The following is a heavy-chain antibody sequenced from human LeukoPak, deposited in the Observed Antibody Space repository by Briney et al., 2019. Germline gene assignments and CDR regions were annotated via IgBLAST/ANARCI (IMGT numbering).Heavy chain of an antibody. D-gene: IGHD5-12*01. V-gene: IGHV3-11*01. CDR2: IGTDGSSE. Sequence: GGSLRLSCAASRFIFSNYYMSWIRQTPGKGLEWIANIGTDGSSENYADSAKGRFAISRDNARNSLFLQMSSLRVEDTAVYFCARAGTYSGYKVFDTWGQGTLVTVAS. CDR3: ARAGTYSGYKVFDT. J-gene: IGHJ5*02. CDR1: RFIFSNYY.